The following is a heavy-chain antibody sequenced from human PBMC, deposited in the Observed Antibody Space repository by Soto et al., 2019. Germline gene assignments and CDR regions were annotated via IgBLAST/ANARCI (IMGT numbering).Heavy chain of an antibody. CDR1: GFTVSSNY. Sequence: EVQLVESGGGLVQPGGSLRLSCAASGFTVSSNYMSWFRQAPGKGLEWVSVIYSGGSTYYADSVKGRFTISRDNSKNTLYLQMNSLRAEDTAVYYCARARPYDYIWNGNAFDIWGQGTMVTVSS. CDR2: IYSGGST. D-gene: IGHD3-16*01. CDR3: ARARPYDYIWNGNAFDI. J-gene: IGHJ3*02. V-gene: IGHV3-66*01.